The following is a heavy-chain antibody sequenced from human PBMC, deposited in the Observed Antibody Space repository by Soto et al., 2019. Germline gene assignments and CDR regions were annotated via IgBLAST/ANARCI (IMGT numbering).Heavy chain of an antibody. Sequence: QVQLVQSGAEVKKPGASVKVSCKVSGYTLTELSMHWVRQAPGKGLEWMGGFDPEDGETIYAQKFQGRVTMTEDTXKDTAYMELSSLRSEDTAVYYCATTPSGEALRGMDVWGQGTTVTVSS. V-gene: IGHV1-24*01. CDR1: GYTLTELS. CDR3: ATTPSGEALRGMDV. D-gene: IGHD6-25*01. J-gene: IGHJ6*02. CDR2: FDPEDGET.